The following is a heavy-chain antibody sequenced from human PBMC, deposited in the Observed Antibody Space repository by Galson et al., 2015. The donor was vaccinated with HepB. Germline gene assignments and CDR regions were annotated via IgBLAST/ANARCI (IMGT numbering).Heavy chain of an antibody. Sequence: SVKVSCKASGYTFISYYMHWVRQAPGLGLEWMGVINPSGGSTIYAQHFQGRVTMTGDTSTSTVYMELSSLRSEDTAVFYCARGNSWDAFDTWGQGTMVTVSS. CDR3: ARGNSWDAFDT. J-gene: IGHJ3*02. V-gene: IGHV1-46*01. CDR1: GYTFISYY. D-gene: IGHD6-13*01. CDR2: INPSGGST.